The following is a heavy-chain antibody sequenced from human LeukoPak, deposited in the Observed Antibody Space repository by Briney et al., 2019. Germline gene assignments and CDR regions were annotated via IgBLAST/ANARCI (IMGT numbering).Heavy chain of an antibody. CDR3: ARHTGGYSYYGMDV. CDR2: IYNSGNN. Sequence: PSETLSLTCTVSGGPINSYYWSWIRQSPGKGLEWIGYIYNSGNNNYNPSLKSRVTMSLDTSKKQFSLKMNSVAAADTAVYYCARHTGGYSYYGMDVWGQGTTVTVTS. D-gene: IGHD2-8*02. CDR1: GGPINSYY. V-gene: IGHV4-59*08. J-gene: IGHJ6*02.